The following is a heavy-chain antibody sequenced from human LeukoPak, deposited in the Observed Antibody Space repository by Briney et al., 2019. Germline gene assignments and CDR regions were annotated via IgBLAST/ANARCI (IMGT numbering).Heavy chain of an antibody. V-gene: IGHV4-34*01. CDR1: GFTFSSYA. J-gene: IGHJ6*02. CDR3: ARGQVGSYVYYYYYGMDV. D-gene: IGHD6-19*01. CDR2: INHSGST. Sequence: GSLRLSCAASGFTFSSYAMSWVRQPPGKGLEWIGEINHSGSTNYNPSLKSRAAISVDTSKNQFSLRLSSVTAADTADCARGQVGSYVYYYYYGMDVWGQGTTVTVSS.